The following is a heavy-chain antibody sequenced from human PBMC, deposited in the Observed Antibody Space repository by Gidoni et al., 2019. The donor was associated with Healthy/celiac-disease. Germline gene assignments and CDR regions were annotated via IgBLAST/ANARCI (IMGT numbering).Heavy chain of an antibody. CDR1: GYTFTSYG. J-gene: IGHJ4*02. D-gene: IGHD1-7*01. Sequence: QVQLVQSGAEVKKPGASVKVSCKASGYTFTSYGISWVRQAPGQGLEWMGWISAYNGNTNYAQKLQGRVTMTTDTSTSTACMELRSLRSDDTAVYYCATSITGPTKRIFYYFDYWGQGTLVTVSS. CDR2: ISAYNGNT. CDR3: ATSITGPTKRIFYYFDY. V-gene: IGHV1-18*01.